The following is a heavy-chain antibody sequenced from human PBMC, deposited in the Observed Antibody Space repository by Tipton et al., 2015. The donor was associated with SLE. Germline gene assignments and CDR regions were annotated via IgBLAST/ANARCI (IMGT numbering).Heavy chain of an antibody. CDR1: GGSITSHY. D-gene: IGHD1-1*01. CDR2: FYDSGST. CDR3: GKNGGPATFAI. V-gene: IGHV4-59*11. J-gene: IGHJ3*02. Sequence: TLSLTCTVPGGSITSHYWSWIRQPPGKGLEWIGFFYDSGSTSYNPSLESRVTISLDTSKNQFFLKLSSVTASDTAVYYCGKNGGPATFAIWGQGTMVTVSS.